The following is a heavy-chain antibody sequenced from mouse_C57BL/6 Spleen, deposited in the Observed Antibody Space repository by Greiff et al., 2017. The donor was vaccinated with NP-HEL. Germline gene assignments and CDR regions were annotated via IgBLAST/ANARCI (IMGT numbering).Heavy chain of an antibody. V-gene: IGHV1-54*01. D-gene: IGHD1-1*01. Sequence: QVQLQQSGAELVRPGTSVKVSCKASGYAFTNYLIEWVKQRPGQGLEWIGVINPGSGGTNYNEKFKGKATLTADKSSSTAYMQRSSLTSEDSAVYFCLYYYGSSYEDYWGQGTTLTVSS. CDR3: LYYYGSSYEDY. J-gene: IGHJ2*01. CDR1: GYAFTNYL. CDR2: INPGSGGT.